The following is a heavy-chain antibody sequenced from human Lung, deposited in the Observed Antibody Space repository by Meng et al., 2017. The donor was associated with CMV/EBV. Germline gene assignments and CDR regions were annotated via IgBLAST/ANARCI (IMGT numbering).Heavy chain of an antibody. CDR3: ASFDHIPRRNYFDY. Sequence: VQLEEPGHGMVEPSQTLSLTCTVSGGSMSSGNYYWSWIRQPPGKGLEWIGYIHHSGSAYYNPSLKSRVSISVDTSKNQFSLNLNSMTAADTAVYYCASFDHIPRRNYFDYWGQGTLVTVSS. CDR2: IHHSGSA. CDR1: GGSMSSGNYY. D-gene: IGHD2-21*01. J-gene: IGHJ4*02. V-gene: IGHV4-30-4*01.